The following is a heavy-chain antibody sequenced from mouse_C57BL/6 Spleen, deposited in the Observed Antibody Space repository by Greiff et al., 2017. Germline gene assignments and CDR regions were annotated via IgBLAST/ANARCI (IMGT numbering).Heavy chain of an antibody. V-gene: IGHV1-50*01. Sequence: VQLQQPGAELVKPGASVKLSCKASGYTFTSYWMQWVKQRPGQGLEWIGEIDPSDSYTNYNQKFKGKATLTVDTSSSTAYMQLSSLTSEDSAVYYCARYYYYFDYWGQGTTLTVSS. CDR1: GYTFTSYW. J-gene: IGHJ2*01. CDR3: ARYYYYFDY. D-gene: IGHD1-1*01. CDR2: IDPSDSYT.